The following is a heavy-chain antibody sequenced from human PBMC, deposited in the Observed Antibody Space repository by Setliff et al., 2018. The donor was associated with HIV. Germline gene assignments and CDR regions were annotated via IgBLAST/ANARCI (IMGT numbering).Heavy chain of an antibody. V-gene: IGHV4-61*10. D-gene: IGHD6-13*01. CDR2: IYSTGST. Sequence: PSETLSLTCSVTGGSISGRGSYYWTWIRQPAGKGLEWIGHIYSTGSTNYNPSLKSRLTISVDTSKNQFSLKLSSVTAADTAVYYCARVEYSSSSGAFDIWGQGTMVTV. J-gene: IGHJ3*02. CDR1: GGSISGRGSYY. CDR3: ARVEYSSSSGAFDI.